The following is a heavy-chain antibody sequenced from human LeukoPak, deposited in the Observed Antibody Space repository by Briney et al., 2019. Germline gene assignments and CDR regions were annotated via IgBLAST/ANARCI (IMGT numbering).Heavy chain of an antibody. D-gene: IGHD3-3*01. CDR2: INQDGSEK. V-gene: IGHV3-7*01. CDR3: ARDQGFSYYFYYMDV. CDR1: GFTFSYYW. J-gene: IGHJ6*03. Sequence: GALRLSCAASGFTFSYYWMSWVRQAPGKGLEWVANINQDGSEKYYVDSVKGRFTISRDNAKNSLYLQMNSLRAEDTAVYYCARDQGFSYYFYYMDVWGKGTTVTVSS.